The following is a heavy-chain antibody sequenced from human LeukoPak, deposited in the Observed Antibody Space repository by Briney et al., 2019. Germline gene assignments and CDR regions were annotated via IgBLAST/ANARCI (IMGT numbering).Heavy chain of an antibody. V-gene: IGHV3-9*01. J-gene: IGHJ4*02. D-gene: IGHD6-19*01. CDR3: AKGGWTKRGGLDY. CDR2: ISWNSGSI. CDR1: GFTFDDYA. Sequence: GRSLRLSCAASGFTFDDYAMHWVRQAPGKGLEWVSGISWNSGSIGYADSVKGRFTISRDNAKSSLYLQMNSLRAEDTALYYCAKGGWTKRGGLDYWGQGTLVTVSS.